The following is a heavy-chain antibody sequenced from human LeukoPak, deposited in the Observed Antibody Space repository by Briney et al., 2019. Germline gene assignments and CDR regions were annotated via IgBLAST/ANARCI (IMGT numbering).Heavy chain of an antibody. CDR3: TRDVGS. Sequence: PGGSLRLSCATSGFIFSDHYMDWVRQAPGKGLEWVGRSGNKANSYSTEYATSVKGRFTISRDDSKKSLYLQMNSLRTEDTAVYYCTRDVGSWGQGALVTVSS. J-gene: IGHJ4*02. D-gene: IGHD1-26*01. CDR1: GFIFSDHY. CDR2: SGNKANSYST. V-gene: IGHV3-72*01.